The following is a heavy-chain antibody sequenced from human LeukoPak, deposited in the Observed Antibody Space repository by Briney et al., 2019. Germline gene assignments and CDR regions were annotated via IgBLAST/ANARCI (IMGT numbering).Heavy chain of an antibody. D-gene: IGHD6-13*01. Sequence: GGSLRLSCAASGFTFSRDSMNWVRQAPGKGLEWVSYINGGGSPIYYADSVRGRFTISRDNAKNSLYLQMNSLRAEDTAVYYCAKDRTGSSRVIDYWGQGTLVTVSS. CDR3: AKDRTGSSRVIDY. CDR1: GFTFSRDS. J-gene: IGHJ4*02. V-gene: IGHV3-48*01. CDR2: INGGGSPI.